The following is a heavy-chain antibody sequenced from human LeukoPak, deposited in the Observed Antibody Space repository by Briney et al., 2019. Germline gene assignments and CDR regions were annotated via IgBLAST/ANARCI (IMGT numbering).Heavy chain of an antibody. D-gene: IGHD1-1*01. CDR1: GGTFSSYA. CDR3: NVWKGVSWNGDY. Sequence: ASVKVSCKASGGTFSSYAISWVGQAPGQGLEWMGGIIPIFGTANYAQKFQGRVTITTDESTSTAYMELSSLRSEDTAVYYCNVWKGVSWNGDYWGQGILVTVSS. V-gene: IGHV1-69*05. CDR2: IIPIFGTA. J-gene: IGHJ4*02.